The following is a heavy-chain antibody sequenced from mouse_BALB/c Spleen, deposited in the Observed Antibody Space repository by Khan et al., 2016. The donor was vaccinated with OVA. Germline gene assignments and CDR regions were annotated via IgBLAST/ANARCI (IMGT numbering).Heavy chain of an antibody. J-gene: IGHJ4*01. CDR2: IWGGGST. CDR3: AKGVWSYYYALDY. CDR1: GFSLTDYG. Sequence: QVQLQQSGPGLVAPSQSLSITCSVSGFSLTDYGVSWIRQPPGKGLEWLGVIWGGGSTFYNSVLESRLSISKDNSKSKVFLKMNSLQTDDTAMYYCAKGVWSYYYALDYWGQGTSVTVSS. V-gene: IGHV2-6-5*01. D-gene: IGHD2-10*02.